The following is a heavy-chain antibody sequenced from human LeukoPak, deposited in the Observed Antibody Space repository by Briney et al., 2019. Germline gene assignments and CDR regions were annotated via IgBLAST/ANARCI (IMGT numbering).Heavy chain of an antibody. CDR2: ISGSGGST. Sequence: GGSLRLSCAASGFTFGSYAMSWVRQTPGKGLEWVSAISGSGGSTYYADSVKGRFTISRDNSKNTLYLQMNSLRAEDTAVYYCAKDRSGSGWPEFDYWGQGTLVTVSS. J-gene: IGHJ4*02. V-gene: IGHV3-23*01. CDR1: GFTFGSYA. D-gene: IGHD6-19*01. CDR3: AKDRSGSGWPEFDY.